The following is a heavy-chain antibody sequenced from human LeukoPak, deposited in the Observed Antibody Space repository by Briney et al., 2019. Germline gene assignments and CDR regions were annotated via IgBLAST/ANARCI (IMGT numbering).Heavy chain of an antibody. CDR3: ARRGSSGYYRYYFDY. Sequence: PSETLSLTCAVYGGSFSGYYWSWIRQPPGKGREWIGEINHIGSTNYNPSLKSRVTISVDTSKNQFSLKLSSVTAADTAVYYCARRGSSGYYRYYFDYWGQGTLVTVSS. V-gene: IGHV4-34*01. CDR2: INHIGST. D-gene: IGHD3-22*01. J-gene: IGHJ4*02. CDR1: GGSFSGYY.